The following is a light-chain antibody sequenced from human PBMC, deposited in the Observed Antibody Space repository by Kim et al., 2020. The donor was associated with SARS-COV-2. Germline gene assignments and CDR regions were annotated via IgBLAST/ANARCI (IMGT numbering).Light chain of an antibody. J-gene: IGKJ1*01. CDR2: GAS. Sequence: EIVMTQSPATLSVSPGERATLSCWASQTVSSNLAWYQQKPGQPPRLLIYGASTRATGIPARFSGSGSGTEFTLTISSLQSEDFAVYYCQQYNNWPPWTFGQGTKVDIK. V-gene: IGKV3-15*01. CDR1: QTVSSN. CDR3: QQYNNWPPWT.